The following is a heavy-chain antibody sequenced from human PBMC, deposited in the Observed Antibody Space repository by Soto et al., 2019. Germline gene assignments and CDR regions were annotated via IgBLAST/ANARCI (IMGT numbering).Heavy chain of an antibody. V-gene: IGHV3-23*01. D-gene: IGHD6-19*01. CDR1: GFTFSSNA. CDR2: ITDSGGNT. J-gene: IGHJ4*02. CDR3: AKALTSTGWSKSDY. Sequence: PGGSLRLSCAASGFTFSSNAMTWVRQAPGKGLEWVSTITDSGGNTYYADSVKGRFTISRDNSKNTLYLQMNSLRAADTAVYYCAKALTSTGWSKSDYWGQGTLVTVSS.